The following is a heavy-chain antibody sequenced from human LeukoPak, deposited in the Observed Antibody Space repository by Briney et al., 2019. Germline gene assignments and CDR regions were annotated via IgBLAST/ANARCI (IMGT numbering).Heavy chain of an antibody. CDR3: AKALQTIVATTVSH. V-gene: IGHV3-23*01. Sequence: GGSLRLSCEGSGFTFSDYGMSWVRQAPGKGLEWVSAISGSGGSTYYADSVKGRFTISRDNSKNTLYLQMNSLRAEDTAVYYCAKALQTIVATTVSHWGQGTMVTVSS. CDR1: GFTFSDYG. CDR2: ISGSGGST. D-gene: IGHD5-12*01. J-gene: IGHJ3*01.